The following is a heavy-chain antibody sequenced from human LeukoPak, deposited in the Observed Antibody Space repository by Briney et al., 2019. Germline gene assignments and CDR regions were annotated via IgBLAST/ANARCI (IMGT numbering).Heavy chain of an antibody. J-gene: IGHJ3*02. CDR1: GFAFSSYA. D-gene: IGHD3-9*01. CDR3: AKGFQGDWFPSDI. Sequence: PGGSLRLSCAASGFAFSSYAMSWVRQAPGKGLEWVSAISGSGGSTYYADSVKGRFTISRDNSKNTLYLQMNSLRAEDTAVYYCAKGFQGDWFPSDIWGQGTMVTVSS. CDR2: ISGSGGST. V-gene: IGHV3-23*01.